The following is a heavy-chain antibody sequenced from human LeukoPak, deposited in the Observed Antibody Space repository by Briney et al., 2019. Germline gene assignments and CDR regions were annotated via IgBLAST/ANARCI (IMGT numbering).Heavy chain of an antibody. CDR3: TTKQSVSRPYYYYGMDV. V-gene: IGHV3-15*01. CDR2: IKTKTQGETT. Sequence: PGGSLRLSCAASGVTLNSVWMTWIRQAPGKGLEWVGRIKTKTQGETTDYAAPVKGRFTISRDDSKNILFLQMNNLTNEDTAVYYCTTKQSVSRPYYYYGMDVWGQGTTVTVSS. J-gene: IGHJ6*02. D-gene: IGHD3-3*01. CDR1: GVTLNSVW.